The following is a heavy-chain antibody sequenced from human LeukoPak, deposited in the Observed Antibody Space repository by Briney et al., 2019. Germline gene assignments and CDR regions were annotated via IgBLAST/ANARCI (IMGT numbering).Heavy chain of an antibody. CDR1: GYTFTSYG. CDR2: ISAYNGNT. J-gene: IGHJ5*02. V-gene: IGHV1-18*01. D-gene: IGHD2-2*02. Sequence: ASVKVSCKASGYTFTSYGISWVRQASGQGLEWMGWISAYNGNTNYAQKLQGRVTMTTDTSTSTAYMELRSLRSDDTAVYYCAREVPYCSSTSCYKFDPWGQGTLVTVSS. CDR3: AREVPYCSSTSCYKFDP.